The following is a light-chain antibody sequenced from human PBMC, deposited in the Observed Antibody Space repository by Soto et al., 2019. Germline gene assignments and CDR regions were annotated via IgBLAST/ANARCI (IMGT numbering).Light chain of an antibody. J-gene: IGLJ2*01. CDR2: EVT. V-gene: IGLV2-23*02. Sequence: QSVLTQPASVSGSPGQSITISCTGTSSDVGSYDLVSWYQQHPGTAPKLIIYEVTKRPSGVSNRFSGSKSGNKASLTISGLQAEDDSDYYCCSYANSNTLLFGGGTKLTVL. CDR1: SSDVGSYDL. CDR3: CSYANSNTLL.